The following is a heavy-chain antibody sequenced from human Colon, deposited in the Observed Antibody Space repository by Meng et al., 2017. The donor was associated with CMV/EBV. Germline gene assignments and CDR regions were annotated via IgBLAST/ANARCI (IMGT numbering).Heavy chain of an antibody. J-gene: IGHJ6*02. D-gene: IGHD1-20*01. CDR2: IITYNGNT. Sequence: ASVKVSCKTSGYTFTDYYIHWVRQAPGQGLEWVGWIITYNGNTNYEQKFQGRVTMTTDTSTSTVYMELRNLRSDDSAVYYCARVYNYNNLFFYAMDVWGQGTTVTVSS. CDR3: ARVYNYNNLFFYAMDV. V-gene: IGHV1-18*04. CDR1: GYTFTDYY.